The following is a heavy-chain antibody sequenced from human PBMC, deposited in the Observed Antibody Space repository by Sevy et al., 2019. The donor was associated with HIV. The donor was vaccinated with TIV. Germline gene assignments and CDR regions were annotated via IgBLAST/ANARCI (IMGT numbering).Heavy chain of an antibody. V-gene: IGHV3-23*01. CDR2: ISGSGGST. D-gene: IGHD4-4*01. CDR3: AKDPGYSKQYYFDY. Sequence: GGSLRLSCAASGFTFSSYAMSWVRQALGKGLEWVSAISGSGGSTYYADSVKGRFTISRDNSKNTLYLQMNSLRAEDTAVYYCAKDPGYSKQYYFDYWGQGTLVTVSS. CDR1: GFTFSSYA. J-gene: IGHJ4*02.